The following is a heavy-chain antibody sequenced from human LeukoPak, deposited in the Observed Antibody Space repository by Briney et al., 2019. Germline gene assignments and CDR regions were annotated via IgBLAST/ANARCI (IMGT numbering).Heavy chain of an antibody. J-gene: IGHJ4*02. CDR2: MSSSSSSI. V-gene: IGHV3-48*01. CDR1: GFTFSSYT. Sequence: WGSLRLSCAASGFTFSSYTMNWVCHAPGQGLELVSYMSSSSSSIYYAASVKGRFSISRDNAKNSLYLHRNRLRAEDTAVYSWARKGLGFGGLDYWGQGTLVTVSS. CDR3: ARKGLGFGGLDY. D-gene: IGHD3-10*01.